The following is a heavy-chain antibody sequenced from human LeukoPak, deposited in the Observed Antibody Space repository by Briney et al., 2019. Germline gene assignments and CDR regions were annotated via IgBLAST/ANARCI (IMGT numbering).Heavy chain of an antibody. CDR2: ISSSSSTI. D-gene: IGHD3-10*01. Sequence: PGGSLRLSCAASGFTFSSYSMNWVRQAPGKGLEWVSYISSSSSTIYYADSVKGRFTISRDNAKNSLYLQMNSLRAEDTALYHCARAYYYGSGPPYFDYWGQGTLVTVSS. V-gene: IGHV3-48*01. CDR3: ARAYYYGSGPPYFDY. CDR1: GFTFSSYS. J-gene: IGHJ4*02.